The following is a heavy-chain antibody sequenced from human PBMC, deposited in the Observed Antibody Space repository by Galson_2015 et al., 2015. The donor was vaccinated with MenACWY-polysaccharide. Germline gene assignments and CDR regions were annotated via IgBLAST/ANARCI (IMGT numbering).Heavy chain of an antibody. J-gene: IGHJ4*02. CDR3: ARGGGRFPENYYCDY. CDR2: INSDGRST. Sequence: FSGYYWSWVHHAPGKGLVLVSRINSDGRSTSYADSVKGRFTTSRDNPKNTLYLQMNSLSAEDTAVYYCARGGGRFPENYYCDYWGQGNLVTVSS. V-gene: IGHV3-74*01. CDR1: FSGYY. D-gene: IGHD3-16*01.